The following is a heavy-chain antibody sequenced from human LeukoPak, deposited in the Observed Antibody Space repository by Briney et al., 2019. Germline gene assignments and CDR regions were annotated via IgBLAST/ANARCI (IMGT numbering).Heavy chain of an antibody. CDR2: IYYSGST. J-gene: IGHJ4*02. D-gene: IGHD3-22*01. V-gene: IGHV4-39*07. CDR1: GGSISSSSYY. Sequence: PSETLSLTCTVSGGSISSSSYYWGWIRQPPGKGLEWIGSIYYSGSTYYNPSLKSRVTISVDTSKNQFSLKLTSVTAADTAVYYCAREIGYYDNSGSNYWGQGTLVTVSS. CDR3: AREIGYYDNSGSNY.